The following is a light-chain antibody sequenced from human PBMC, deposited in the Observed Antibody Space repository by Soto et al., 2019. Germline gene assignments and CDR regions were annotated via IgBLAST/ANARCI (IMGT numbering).Light chain of an antibody. CDR3: TSYTITTTLVL. CDR1: SSDVGAYNY. Sequence: QSALTQPASVSGSPGQSITISCTGTSSDVGAYNYISWYQQHPGKAPKLMIYEVSNRPSGVSTRFSGSKSGNTASLTISGLQAEDEADYYCTSYTITTTLVLFGGGTKLTVL. CDR2: EVS. J-gene: IGLJ3*02. V-gene: IGLV2-14*01.